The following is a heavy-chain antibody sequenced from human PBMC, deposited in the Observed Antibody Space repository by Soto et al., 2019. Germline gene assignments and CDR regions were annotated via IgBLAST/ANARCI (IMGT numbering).Heavy chain of an antibody. CDR1: GGSISSGGYS. V-gene: IGHV4-30-2*01. D-gene: IGHD3-10*01. CDR2: IYHSGST. J-gene: IGHJ4*02. Sequence: SETLSLTCAVSGGSISSGGYSWSWIRQPPGKGLEWIGEIYHSGSTNYNPSLKSRVTISVDKSKNQFSLKLSSVTAADTAVYYCARGRYGSGSYYVDYWGQGTLVTVSS. CDR3: ARGRYGSGSYYVDY.